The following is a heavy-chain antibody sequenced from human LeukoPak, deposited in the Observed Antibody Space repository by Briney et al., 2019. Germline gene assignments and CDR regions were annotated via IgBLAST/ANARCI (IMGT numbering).Heavy chain of an antibody. D-gene: IGHD2-2*01. V-gene: IGHV1-2*02. CDR1: GYTFTGYY. CDR3: AREVVPAALSVPTY. Sequence: ASVKVSCKASGYTFTGYYMHWVRQAPGQGLEWMGWINPNSGGTNYAQKFQGRVTMTRDTSISTAYMELSRLRSDDTAVYYCAREVVPAALSVPTYWGQGTLVTVSS. J-gene: IGHJ4*02. CDR2: INPNSGGT.